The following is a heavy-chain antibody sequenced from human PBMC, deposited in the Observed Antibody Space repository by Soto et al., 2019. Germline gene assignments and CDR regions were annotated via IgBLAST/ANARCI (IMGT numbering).Heavy chain of an antibody. D-gene: IGHD2-21*02. V-gene: IGHV1-69*13. CDR1: GGTFSSYA. Sequence: SVKVSCKASGGTFSSYAISWVRQAPGQGLEWMGGIIPIFGTANYAQKFQGRVTITADESTSTAYMELSSLRSEDTAVYYCARGFIRGGDLIDYWGQGTLVTVSS. CDR2: IIPIFGTA. CDR3: ARGFIRGGDLIDY. J-gene: IGHJ4*02.